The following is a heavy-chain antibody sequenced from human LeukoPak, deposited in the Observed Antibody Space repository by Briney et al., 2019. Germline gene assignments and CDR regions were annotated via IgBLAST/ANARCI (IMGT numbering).Heavy chain of an antibody. J-gene: IGHJ6*04. CDR1: GFTFSSYS. V-gene: IGHV3-21*01. CDR3: AELGITMIGGV. CDR2: ISSSSSYI. D-gene: IGHD3-10*02. Sequence: GGSLRLSCAASGFTFSSYSMNWVRQAPGKGLEWVSFISSSSSYIYYVDSVKGRFTISRDNAKNSLSLQMNSLRAEDTAVYYCAELGITMIGGVWGKGTTVTISS.